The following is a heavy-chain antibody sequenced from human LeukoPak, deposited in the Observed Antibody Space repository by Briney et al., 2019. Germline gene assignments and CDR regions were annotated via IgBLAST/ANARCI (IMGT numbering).Heavy chain of an antibody. CDR3: ASANHAAAGNNWFDP. CDR2: TYYRSKWYN. V-gene: IGHV6-1*01. Sequence: SQTLSLTCAISGDSVSSNSAAWNWIRQSPSRGLEWLGRTYYRSKWYNDYAVSVKSRITINPDTSKNQFSLQLNSVTPEDTAVYYCASANHAAAGNNWFDPWGQGTLVTVSS. J-gene: IGHJ5*02. D-gene: IGHD6-13*01. CDR1: GDSVSSNSAA.